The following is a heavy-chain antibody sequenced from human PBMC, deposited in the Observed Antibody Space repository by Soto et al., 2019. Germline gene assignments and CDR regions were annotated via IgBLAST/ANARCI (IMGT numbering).Heavy chain of an antibody. J-gene: IGHJ4*02. CDR2: IYYSGST. CDR3: ARAAAARPDVWTYYFDD. CDR1: GGSISSGDYY. Sequence: PSETLSLTCTVSGGSISSGDYYWSWIRQPPGKGLEWIGYIYYSGSTYYNPSLKGRVTISVDTSKNQFSLKLSSVTAADTAVYYCARAAAARPDVWTYYFDDWGEGTLVTVSS. V-gene: IGHV4-30-4*01. D-gene: IGHD6-6*01.